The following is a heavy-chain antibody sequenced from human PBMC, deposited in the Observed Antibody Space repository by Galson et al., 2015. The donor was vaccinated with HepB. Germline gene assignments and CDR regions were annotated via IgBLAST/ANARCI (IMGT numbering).Heavy chain of an antibody. J-gene: IGHJ6*02. D-gene: IGHD2-2*01. V-gene: IGHV1-18*04. CDR3: ARPWGDYCSSTSCFSPYGMDV. Sequence: SVKVSCKASGYTFTSYGISWVRQAPGQGLEWMGWISAYNGNTNYAQKLQGRVTMTTDTSTSTAYMELSSLRSEDTAVYYCARPWGDYCSSTSCFSPYGMDVWGQGTTVTVSS. CDR2: ISAYNGNT. CDR1: GYTFTSYG.